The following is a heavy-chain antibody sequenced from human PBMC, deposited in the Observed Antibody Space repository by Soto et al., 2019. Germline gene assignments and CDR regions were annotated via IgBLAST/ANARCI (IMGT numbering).Heavy chain of an antibody. J-gene: IGHJ4*02. CDR3: ARYYCSGTCYYFDY. CDR2: IYYTGST. Sequence: SETLSLTCTVSVGSISGNYWSWIRQTPGKGLEWIGYIYYTGSTNYNPSLKSRLSFSVDTSKNQFSLKLSSVTAADTAVYYCARYYCSGTCYYFDYWGQGTLVTVS. D-gene: IGHD2-15*01. V-gene: IGHV4-59*01. CDR1: VGSISGNY.